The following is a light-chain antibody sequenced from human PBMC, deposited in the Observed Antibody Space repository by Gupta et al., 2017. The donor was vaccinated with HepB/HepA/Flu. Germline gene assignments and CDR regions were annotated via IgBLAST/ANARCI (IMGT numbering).Light chain of an antibody. Sequence: AIRMNQAPSSFSASTGDRVTITCRARQGISSYLGRYQQKPVKAPQLLLYAASTLQSGVASKFRGSGFGTDFTLTISCRQSEDFATYYCQQYYSYPRTFGQGTKVEIK. CDR2: AAS. CDR1: QGISSY. V-gene: IGKV1-8*01. J-gene: IGKJ1*01. CDR3: QQYYSYPRT.